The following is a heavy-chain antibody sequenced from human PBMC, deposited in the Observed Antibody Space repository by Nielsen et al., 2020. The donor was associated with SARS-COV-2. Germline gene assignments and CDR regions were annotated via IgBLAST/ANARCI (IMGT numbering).Heavy chain of an antibody. CDR3: ARGDIAVVPAAMFRGDDAFDI. Sequence: SETLSLTCTVSGGSLSSRNYSWGWIRQPPGKGLEWIGTIYYSGSVSYNPSLRSRVTISVDTSKKHLSLKLTSVTAADTAVYFCARGDIAVVPAAMFRGDDAFDIWGQGTMVRVSS. D-gene: IGHD2-2*01. J-gene: IGHJ3*02. V-gene: IGHV4-39*02. CDR1: GGSLSSRNYS. CDR2: IYYSGSV.